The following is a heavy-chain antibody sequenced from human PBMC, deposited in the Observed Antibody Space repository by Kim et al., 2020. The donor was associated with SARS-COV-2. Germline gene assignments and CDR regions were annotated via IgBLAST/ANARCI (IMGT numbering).Heavy chain of an antibody. Sequence: AAPVKGRFTISRDDSKNTLYLQMNSLKTEDTAVYYCTTDEIFGVVITVGYWGQGTLVTVSS. J-gene: IGHJ4*02. D-gene: IGHD3-3*01. CDR3: TTDEIFGVVITVGY. V-gene: IGHV3-15*01.